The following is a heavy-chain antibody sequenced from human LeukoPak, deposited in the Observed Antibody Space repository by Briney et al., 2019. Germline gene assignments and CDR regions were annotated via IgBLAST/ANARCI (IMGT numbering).Heavy chain of an antibody. J-gene: IGHJ4*02. Sequence: GGSLRLSCAASGFTFSSYAMHWVRQAPGKGLEWVAVISYDGSNKYYADSVKGRFTISRDNSKNTLYLQMNSLRAEDTAVYYCASSDYDFWSGLRYWGQGTLVTVSS. CDR2: ISYDGSNK. V-gene: IGHV3-30-3*01. CDR3: ASSDYDFWSGLRY. D-gene: IGHD3-3*01. CDR1: GFTFSSYA.